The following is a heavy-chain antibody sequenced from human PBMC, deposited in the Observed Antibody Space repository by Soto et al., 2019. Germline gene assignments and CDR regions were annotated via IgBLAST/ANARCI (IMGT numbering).Heavy chain of an antibody. CDR1: GFTFATYV. Sequence: PGGSLRLSCAASGFTFATYVMSWVRQAPEKGLEWVSAISGTGGNTYYADSVKGRFTISRDNSKNTLYLQMNSLRADDTAVYYCAKGRSYYYYYGVDVWGQGTTVTVS. CDR2: ISGTGGNT. CDR3: AKGRSYYYYYGVDV. J-gene: IGHJ6*02. V-gene: IGHV3-23*01.